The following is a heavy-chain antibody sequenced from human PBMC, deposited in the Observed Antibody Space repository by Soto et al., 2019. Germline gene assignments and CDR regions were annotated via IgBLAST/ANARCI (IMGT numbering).Heavy chain of an antibody. Sequence: QVQLVESGGGVVQPGRSLRLSCAASGFTFSSYGMHWVRQAPGKGLEWVAVISYDGSNKYYADSVKGQFTISSDNSKNTLYLRMNSLRAEDTAVYYCAKDLVTGPDGRVNYYYGMDVWGQGTTVTVSS. D-gene: IGHD1-20*01. CDR1: GFTFSSYG. CDR2: ISYDGSNK. J-gene: IGHJ6*02. CDR3: AKDLVTGPDGRVNYYYGMDV. V-gene: IGHV3-30*18.